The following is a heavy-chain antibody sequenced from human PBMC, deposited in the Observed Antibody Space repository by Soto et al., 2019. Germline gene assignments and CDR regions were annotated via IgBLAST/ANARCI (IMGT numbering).Heavy chain of an antibody. J-gene: IGHJ4*02. Sequence: QLQLQESGPGLVKPSETLSLTCTVSGGSISSSSYYWGWIRQPPGKGLEWIGSIYYSGSTYYNPSLKSRVTISVDTSKNQFSLKLSSVTAADTAVYYCASGDNSGSYGVFDYWGQGTLVTVSS. CDR1: GGSISSSSYY. CDR2: IYYSGST. V-gene: IGHV4-39*01. CDR3: ASGDNSGSYGVFDY. D-gene: IGHD1-26*01.